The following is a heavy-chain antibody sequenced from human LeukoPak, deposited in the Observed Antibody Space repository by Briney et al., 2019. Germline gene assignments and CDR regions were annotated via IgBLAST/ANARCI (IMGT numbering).Heavy chain of an antibody. V-gene: IGHV1-69*05. CDR2: IIPIFGTA. D-gene: IGHD6-19*01. J-gene: IGHJ3*02. CDR3: ARDRSSGPRGAFDI. Sequence: SVKVSCKASGGTFSSYAISWVRQAPGQGLEWKGRIIPIFGTANYAQKFQGRVTITTDESTSTAYMELSSLRSEDTAVYYCARDRSSGPRGAFDIWGQGTMVTVSS. CDR1: GGTFSSYA.